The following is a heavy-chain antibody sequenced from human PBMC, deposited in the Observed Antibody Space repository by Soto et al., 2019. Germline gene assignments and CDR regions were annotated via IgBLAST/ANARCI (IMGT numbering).Heavy chain of an antibody. Sequence: GGSLRLSCAASGFTFSSYAMSWVLQAPGKGLEWVSLISWDGGSTYYADSVKGRFTISRDNSKNSLYLQMNSLRTEDTALFYCAKDIVSGWSPYYYYYGMEVWGQGTTVTVSS. CDR1: GFTFSSYA. J-gene: IGHJ6*02. CDR3: AKDIVSGWSPYYYYYGMEV. D-gene: IGHD6-19*01. V-gene: IGHV3-43*02. CDR2: ISWDGGST.